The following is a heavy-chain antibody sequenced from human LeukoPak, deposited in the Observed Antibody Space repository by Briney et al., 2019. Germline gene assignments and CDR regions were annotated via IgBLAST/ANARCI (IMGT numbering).Heavy chain of an antibody. Sequence: EASVKVSCKASGYTFTGYYMHWVRQAPGQGLEWMGWINPNSGGTNYAQKFQGRVTMTRDTSISTAYMELSRLRSDDTAVYYCARGPGYSSSWCLGYYYYYGMDVWGQGTTVTVSS. D-gene: IGHD6-13*01. V-gene: IGHV1-2*02. J-gene: IGHJ6*02. CDR1: GYTFTGYY. CDR2: INPNSGGT. CDR3: ARGPGYSSSWCLGYYYYYGMDV.